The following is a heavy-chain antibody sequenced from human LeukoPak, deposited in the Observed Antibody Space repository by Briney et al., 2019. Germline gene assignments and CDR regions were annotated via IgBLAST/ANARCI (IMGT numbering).Heavy chain of an antibody. Sequence: ASVKVSCKASGYTFTSYYMHWVRQAPGQGLEWMGIINPSGGSTSYAQKFQGRVTMTRDTSISTAYMELSRLRSDDTAVYYCAREYYYDSSGYFPDAFGIWGQGTMVTVSS. CDR2: INPSGGST. CDR1: GYTFTSYY. V-gene: IGHV1-46*01. CDR3: AREYYYDSSGYFPDAFGI. D-gene: IGHD3-22*01. J-gene: IGHJ3*02.